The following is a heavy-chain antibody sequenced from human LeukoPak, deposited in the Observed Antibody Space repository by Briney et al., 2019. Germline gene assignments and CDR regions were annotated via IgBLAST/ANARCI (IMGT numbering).Heavy chain of an antibody. Sequence: SQTLSLTCAISGDSVSSNSAAWNWITQCQSRGLVWLGRTYYRSKWYNDYPVSVKSRITINPDTSKNQFFLQLNSVTPEDTAVYYCASYYDILTGYFPWAFDIWGQGTMVTVSS. CDR3: ASYYDILTGYFPWAFDI. V-gene: IGHV6-1*01. J-gene: IGHJ3*02. CDR2: TYYRSKWYN. CDR1: GDSVSSNSAA. D-gene: IGHD3-9*01.